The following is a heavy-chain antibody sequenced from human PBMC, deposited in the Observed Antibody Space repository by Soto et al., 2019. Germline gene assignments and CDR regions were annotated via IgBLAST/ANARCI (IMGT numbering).Heavy chain of an antibody. D-gene: IGHD4-17*01. J-gene: IGHJ6*02. CDR1: GYTFTSYY. CDR2: INPSSRST. V-gene: IGHV1-46*01. CDR3: ARETVYGGFYAFAMDV. Sequence: QEQLVQSGAEVKKPGASVKVSCKASGYTFTSYYLHWVRQAPGQGLEWMGIINPSSRSTTYAQKLQGRGTMTSDTSTSTAHMELSSLSSEDTAVYYCARETVYGGFYAFAMDVWGQGTTVTVSS.